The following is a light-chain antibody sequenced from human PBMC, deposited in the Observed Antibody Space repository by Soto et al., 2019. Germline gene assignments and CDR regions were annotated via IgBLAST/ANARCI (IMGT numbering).Light chain of an antibody. Sequence: QSVLTQPPSASGTPGQTVAISCSGSNSNFGSNTVNWYQQFPGTAPKLLIYGNNQRPSGVPDRFSGSKSDTSASLAISGLLSEEESDYYCVTWADSLNVWVFGGGPSSPS. V-gene: IGLV1-44*01. CDR1: NSNFGSNT. J-gene: IGLJ3*02. CDR2: GNN. CDR3: VTWADSLNVWV.